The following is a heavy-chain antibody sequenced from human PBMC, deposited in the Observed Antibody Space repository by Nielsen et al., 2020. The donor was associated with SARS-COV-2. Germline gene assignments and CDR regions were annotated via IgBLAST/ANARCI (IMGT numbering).Heavy chain of an antibody. D-gene: IGHD3-3*01. CDR1: GFTFDDYA. Sequence: SLKISCAASGFTFDDYAMHWVRQAPGKGLEWVAGTGFNSDSLGYADSVKGRFTISGDIAKNSVYLEMNSLRTEDTALYYCAKDGRFLEWLRYFEYWGKGTLVTVSS. CDR2: TGFNSDSL. CDR3: AKDGRFLEWLRYFEY. J-gene: IGHJ4*02. V-gene: IGHV3-9*01.